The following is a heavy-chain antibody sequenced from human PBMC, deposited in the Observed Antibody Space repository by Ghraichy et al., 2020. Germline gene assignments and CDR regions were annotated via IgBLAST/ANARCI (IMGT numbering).Heavy chain of an antibody. D-gene: IGHD4-17*01. V-gene: IGHV4-34*01. J-gene: IGHJ4*02. CDR1: GGSFSGYY. Sequence: SQTLSLTCAVYGGSFSGYYWSWIRQPPGKGLEWIGEINHSGSTNYNPSLKSRVTISVDTSKNQFSLKLSSVTAADTAVYYCARSSTVSDFDYWGQGTLVTVSS. CDR3: ARSSTVSDFDY. CDR2: INHSGST.